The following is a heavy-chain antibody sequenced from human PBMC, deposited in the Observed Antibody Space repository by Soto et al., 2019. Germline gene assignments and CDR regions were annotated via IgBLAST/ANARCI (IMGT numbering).Heavy chain of an antibody. V-gene: IGHV4-30-4*01. CDR2: IYYSGST. CDR3: ARSDHYYDSTVFDS. Sequence: PSETLSLTCTVSVGAISSGDYYWCWIRQPPGKGLEWIGYIYYSGSTYYNPSLKSRVTISVDTSKNQFSLQLTSVTAADMAVYYCARSDHYYDSTVFDSWGQGTLVTVSS. J-gene: IGHJ4*02. CDR1: VGAISSGDYY. D-gene: IGHD3-22*01.